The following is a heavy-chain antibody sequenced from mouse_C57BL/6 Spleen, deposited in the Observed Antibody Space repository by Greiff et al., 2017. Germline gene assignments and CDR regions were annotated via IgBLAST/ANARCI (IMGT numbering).Heavy chain of an antibody. Sequence: VMLVESGPGLVQPSQSLSITCTVSGFSLTSYGVHWVRQSPGKGLEWLGVIWSGGSTDYNAAFISRMSISKDNSKSQVFFKMNSLQADDTAIYYCARQANWDAWFAYWGQGTLVTVSA. D-gene: IGHD4-1*01. CDR3: ARQANWDAWFAY. V-gene: IGHV2-2*01. J-gene: IGHJ3*01. CDR1: GFSLTSYG. CDR2: IWSGGST.